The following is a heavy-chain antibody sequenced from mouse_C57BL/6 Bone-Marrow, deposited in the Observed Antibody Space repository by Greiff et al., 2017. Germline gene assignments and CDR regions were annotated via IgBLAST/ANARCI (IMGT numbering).Heavy chain of an antibody. Sequence: VQLQQSGAELVKPGASVKLSCPASGFNIKDYYMHWVKQRTEQGLEWIGRIDPEDGETKYAPKCQGKATITADASSNTAYLQLSSLTSEDTAVYYCARYPGGYAMDYWGQGTSGTVSS. V-gene: IGHV14-2*01. CDR3: ARYPGGYAMDY. CDR2: IDPEDGET. J-gene: IGHJ4*01. CDR1: GFNIKDYY.